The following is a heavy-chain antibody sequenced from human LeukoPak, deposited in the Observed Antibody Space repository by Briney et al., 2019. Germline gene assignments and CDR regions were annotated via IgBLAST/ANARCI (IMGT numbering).Heavy chain of an antibody. J-gene: IGHJ3*02. D-gene: IGHD3-22*01. CDR1: GYTFTSYY. Sequence: ASVKVSCKASGYTFTSYYMHWVRQAPGQGLEWMGIINPSGGSTSYAQKFQGRVTMTRDTSTSTVYMELSSLRSEDTAVYYCARDLLPPYYYDSSGYYGVGAFDIWGQGTMVTVSS. CDR2: INPSGGST. V-gene: IGHV1-46*01. CDR3: ARDLLPPYYYDSSGYYGVGAFDI.